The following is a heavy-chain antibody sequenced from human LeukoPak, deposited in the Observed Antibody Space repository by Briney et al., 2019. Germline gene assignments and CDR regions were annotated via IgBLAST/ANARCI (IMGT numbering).Heavy chain of an antibody. D-gene: IGHD1-14*01. CDR2: VRPDGST. CDR1: GGSFSDYF. J-gene: IGHJ5*02. Sequence: PSETLSLTCAVYGGSFSDYFCIWIRQSPGRGLEWLGEVRPDGSTTYNPSLKGRVSISLDTSRTHSSLRLRSVAAADTGLYYCVRRRKSADTWGQGSLVTVSS. CDR3: VRRRKSADT. V-gene: IGHV4-34*01.